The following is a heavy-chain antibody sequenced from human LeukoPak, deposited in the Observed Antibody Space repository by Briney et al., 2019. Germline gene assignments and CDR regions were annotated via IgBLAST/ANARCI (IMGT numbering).Heavy chain of an antibody. D-gene: IGHD2-2*01. CDR2: IRSKDYGGTT. J-gene: IGHJ4*02. Sequence: PGRSLRLSCTTSGFTFGDYAMSWFRQAPGKGLEWVGFIRSKDYGGTTEYAASAKGRFTISRDDSKSIAYLQMNSLKTEDTAVYYCTRGKGDQGWYWGQGTLVTVSS. V-gene: IGHV3-49*03. CDR3: TRGKGDQGWY. CDR1: GFTFGDYA.